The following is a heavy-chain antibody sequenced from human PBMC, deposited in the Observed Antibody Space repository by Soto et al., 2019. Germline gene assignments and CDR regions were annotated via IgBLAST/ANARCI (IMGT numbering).Heavy chain of an antibody. Sequence: ASVKVSCKASGYTFTGQYMHWVRQAPGQGLEWMGWINPNSGDTNYAQKFQGRVTMTRGTSIGTAYMELSSLRSNDTAIYYCARESSGITLYGMDVWGQGTTVTVSS. D-gene: IGHD1-7*01. J-gene: IGHJ6*02. CDR2: INPNSGDT. CDR1: GYTFTGQY. CDR3: ARESSGITLYGMDV. V-gene: IGHV1-2*02.